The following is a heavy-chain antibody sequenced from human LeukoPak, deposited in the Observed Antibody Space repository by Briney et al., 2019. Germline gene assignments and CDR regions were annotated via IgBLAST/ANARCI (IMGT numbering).Heavy chain of an antibody. D-gene: IGHD1-1*01. Sequence: GASVKVSCKASGGTFSSYAISWVRQAPGQGLEWMGGIIPILGTANYAQKFQGRVTITTDESTSTAYMELSSLRSEDTAVYYCARGQLSYYYYMDVWGKGTTVTVSS. V-gene: IGHV1-69*05. CDR2: IIPILGTA. CDR1: GGTFSSYA. CDR3: ARGQLSYYYYMDV. J-gene: IGHJ6*03.